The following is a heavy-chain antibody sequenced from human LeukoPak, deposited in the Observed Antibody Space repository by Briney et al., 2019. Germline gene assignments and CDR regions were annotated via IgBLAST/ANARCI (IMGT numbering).Heavy chain of an antibody. CDR3: ARDGWSTTVTNAFDI. J-gene: IGHJ3*02. V-gene: IGHV3-21*01. Sequence: GGSLRLSCAASGFTFSSYSMNWVRQAPGKGLEWVSSISSSSSYIYYADSVKGRFTISRDNAKNSLYLQMNSLRAEDTAVYYCARDGWSTTVTNAFDIWGQGTMVTVSS. D-gene: IGHD4-17*01. CDR2: ISSSSSYI. CDR1: GFTFSSYS.